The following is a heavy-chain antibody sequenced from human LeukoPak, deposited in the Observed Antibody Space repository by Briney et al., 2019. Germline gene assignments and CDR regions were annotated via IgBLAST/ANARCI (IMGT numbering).Heavy chain of an antibody. CDR3: ARTSIAEGGYY. CDR2: IYHRGST. V-gene: IGHV4-38-2*01. Sequence: SETLSLTCAVSGYSISSGYYWGWIRPPPGKGLEWIGSIYHRGSTYYNPSLKSRVTISVDTSKNQFSLKLSSVTAADTAVYYCARTSIAEGGYYWGQGTLVTVSS. D-gene: IGHD6-6*01. J-gene: IGHJ4*02. CDR1: GYSISSGYY.